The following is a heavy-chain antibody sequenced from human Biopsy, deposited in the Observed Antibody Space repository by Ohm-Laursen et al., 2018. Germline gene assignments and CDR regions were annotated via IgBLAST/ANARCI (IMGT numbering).Heavy chain of an antibody. CDR3: VREPKTGPAEAWYFDL. D-gene: IGHD3-9*01. J-gene: IGHJ2*01. CDR2: ISYNERT. V-gene: IGHV4-31*03. CDR1: GASVKTSGYF. Sequence: TLSLTCSVSGASVKTSGYFWAWIRQRPGKGLEWIGYISYNERTHYNPSPTSRLAISFDTSNNRISLQLRSVSVADTAVYYCVREPKTGPAEAWYFDLWGRGSPVTVPS.